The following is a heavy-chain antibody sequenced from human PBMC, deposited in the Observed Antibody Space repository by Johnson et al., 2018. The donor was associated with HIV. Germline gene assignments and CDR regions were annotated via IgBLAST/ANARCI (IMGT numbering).Heavy chain of an antibody. D-gene: IGHD5-18*01. V-gene: IGHV3-11*04. CDR1: GFTFSDYY. Sequence: VQLVESGGGLVKPGGSLRLSCVASGFTFSDYYMSWIRQAPGKGLEWVSYISSSGSIIYSADSVKGRFTISRDNSKNTLYLQMNSLRADDTAVYYCARAYSYGAFDIWGQGTRVTVSS. CDR3: ARAYSYGAFDI. CDR2: ISSSGSII. J-gene: IGHJ3*02.